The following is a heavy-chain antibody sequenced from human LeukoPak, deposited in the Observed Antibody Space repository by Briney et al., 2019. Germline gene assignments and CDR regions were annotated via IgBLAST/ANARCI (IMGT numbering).Heavy chain of an antibody. CDR2: ITLSSSTT. CDR1: GFNFNNYN. V-gene: IGHV3-48*04. Sequence: GGSLRLSCAASGFNFNNYNMNWVRQAPGKGLEWVSYITLSSSTTYYADSVKGRFTISRDNAKNSLYLQMNSLRAEDTALYYCARASLYDNSAYYLDYWGQGTLVTVSS. J-gene: IGHJ4*02. D-gene: IGHD3-22*01. CDR3: ARASLYDNSAYYLDY.